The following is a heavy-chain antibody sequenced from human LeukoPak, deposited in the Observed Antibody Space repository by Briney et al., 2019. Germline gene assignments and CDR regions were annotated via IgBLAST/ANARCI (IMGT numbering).Heavy chain of an antibody. D-gene: IGHD6-19*01. CDR1: GYTFTSYG. CDR3: ASEREVAGNVYFQY. V-gene: IGHV1-18*01. J-gene: IGHJ1*01. Sequence: ASVKVSCKASGYTFTSYGISWVRQAPGQGLEWMGWISAYNGNTNYEQKLQGRVTMTRDTSTSTAYMELRSLRSGDTAVYYCASEREVAGNVYFQYWGQGTLVTVSS. CDR2: ISAYNGNT.